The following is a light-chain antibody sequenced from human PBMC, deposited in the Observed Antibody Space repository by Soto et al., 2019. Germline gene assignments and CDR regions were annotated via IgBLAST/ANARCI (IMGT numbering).Light chain of an antibody. Sequence: QSVLTQPASVSGSPGQSITISCTGTSSDVGRYNYVSWYQQHPGKAPKLMIYEVSNRPSGVSNRFSGSKSGNTASLTISGLHAEDEADYYCSSYTSSSTRVFGGGTKLTVL. CDR2: EVS. CDR3: SSYTSSSTRV. CDR1: SSDVGRYNY. V-gene: IGLV2-14*01. J-gene: IGLJ3*02.